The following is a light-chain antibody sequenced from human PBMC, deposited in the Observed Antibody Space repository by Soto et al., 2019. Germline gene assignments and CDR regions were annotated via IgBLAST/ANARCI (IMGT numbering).Light chain of an antibody. CDR3: QQFGSSPLYT. V-gene: IGKV3-20*01. J-gene: IGKJ2*01. CDR1: QSVSSNF. Sequence: EIVLTQSPGTLSLSPGERATLSCRASQSVSSNFLAWYQQKPGQTPRLLIYGASGSATGIPDRFSGSGSGTDFTLTISRLEPEDFAVYYCQQFGSSPLYTFGQGTKLEIK. CDR2: GAS.